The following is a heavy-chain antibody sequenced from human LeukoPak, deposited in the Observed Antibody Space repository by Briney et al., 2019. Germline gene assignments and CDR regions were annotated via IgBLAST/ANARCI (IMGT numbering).Heavy chain of an antibody. Sequence: GGSLRLSCAASGFTFSSYAMHWVRQAPGKGLEWVAVISYDGSNKYYADSVKGRFTISRDNAKNSLYLQMNSLRDEDTAVYYCARWFTSGRGFFDYWGQGILVTVSS. J-gene: IGHJ4*02. CDR1: GFTFSSYA. V-gene: IGHV3-30-3*01. CDR3: ARWFTSGRGFFDY. CDR2: ISYDGSNK. D-gene: IGHD6-19*01.